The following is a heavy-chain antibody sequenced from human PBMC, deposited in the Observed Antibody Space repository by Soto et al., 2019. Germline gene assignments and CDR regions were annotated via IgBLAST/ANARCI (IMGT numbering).Heavy chain of an antibody. J-gene: IGHJ4*02. D-gene: IGHD1-26*01. CDR3: ARGPYSGSYLHFDY. Sequence: ASVKVSCKASGGTFSSYAISWVRQAPGQGLEWMGGIIPIFGTANYAQKFQGRVTITADESTSTAYMELSSLRSEDTAVYYCARGPYSGSYLHFDYWGQGTLVTVSS. V-gene: IGHV1-69*13. CDR1: GGTFSSYA. CDR2: IIPIFGTA.